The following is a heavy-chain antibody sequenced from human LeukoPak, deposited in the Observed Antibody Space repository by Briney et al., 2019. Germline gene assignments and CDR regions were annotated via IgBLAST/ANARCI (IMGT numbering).Heavy chain of an antibody. D-gene: IGHD5-24*01. CDR3: ARGDGYNYFDY. Sequence: SXKVSCKASGGTFISYAISWVRQAPGQGLEWMGRISPIFGTANYAQKFQGRVTITTDESTSTAYMELSSLRSEDTAVYYCARGDGYNYFDYWGQGTLVTVSS. CDR1: GGTFISYA. V-gene: IGHV1-69*05. CDR2: ISPIFGTA. J-gene: IGHJ4*02.